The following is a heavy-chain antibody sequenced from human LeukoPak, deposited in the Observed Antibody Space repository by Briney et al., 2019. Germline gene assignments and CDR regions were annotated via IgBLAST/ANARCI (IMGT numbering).Heavy chain of an antibody. CDR3: ARVGYSSGWCDY. Sequence: GGSLRLSCAASGFTFSSYSMNWVRQAPGKGLEWVSSISSSSSYIYYADSVKGRFTISRDNAKNSLYLQMNGLRADDTAVYYCARVGYSSGWCDYWGQGTLVTVSS. CDR1: GFTFSSYS. D-gene: IGHD6-19*01. V-gene: IGHV3-21*01. CDR2: ISSSSSYI. J-gene: IGHJ4*02.